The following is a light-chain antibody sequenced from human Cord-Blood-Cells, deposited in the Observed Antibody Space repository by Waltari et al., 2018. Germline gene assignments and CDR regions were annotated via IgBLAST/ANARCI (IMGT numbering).Light chain of an antibody. Sequence: QSVLTQPPSVSGAPGQRVTISCTGSSSNIGAGYDVHWYQQLPGTAPKLPIYGNGSRPAVCPDRFSVSESGASASLAITWLQAEDAADYYCQSYDSSLSGWVFGGGTKLTVL. J-gene: IGLJ3*02. CDR3: QSYDSSLSGWV. V-gene: IGLV1-40*01. CDR2: GNG. CDR1: SSNIGAGYD.